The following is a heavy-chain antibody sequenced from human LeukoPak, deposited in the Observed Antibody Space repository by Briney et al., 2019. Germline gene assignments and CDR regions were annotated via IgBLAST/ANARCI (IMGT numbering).Heavy chain of an antibody. CDR2: ISSSSSYI. V-gene: IGHV3-21*01. J-gene: IGHJ6*03. Sequence: GGSLRLSCAASGFTFSSYSMNWVRQAPGKGLEWVSSISSSSSYIYYTDSVKGRFTISRDNAKNSLYLQMNSLRAEDTAVYYCARDYPEYCSGGSCYSSYYYYMDVWGKGTTVTVSS. CDR3: ARDYPEYCSGGSCYSSYYYYMDV. D-gene: IGHD2-15*01. CDR1: GFTFSSYS.